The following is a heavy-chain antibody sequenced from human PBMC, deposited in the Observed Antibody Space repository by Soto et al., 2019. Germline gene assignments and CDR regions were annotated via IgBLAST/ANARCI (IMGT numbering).Heavy chain of an antibody. CDR2: IYHSGST. CDR1: GGSISSNNW. V-gene: IGHV4-4*02. J-gene: IGHJ5*02. D-gene: IGHD6-19*01. CDR3: ARDQLYSSSSWSNRWFDP. Sequence: ETLSLTCAVSGGSISSNNWWSWVRQPPGKGLEWIGEIYHSGSTNYNPSLKSRVTTSVDKSKNQFSLNLNSVTAADTAVYYCARDQLYSSSSWSNRWFDPWGQGTLVTVSS.